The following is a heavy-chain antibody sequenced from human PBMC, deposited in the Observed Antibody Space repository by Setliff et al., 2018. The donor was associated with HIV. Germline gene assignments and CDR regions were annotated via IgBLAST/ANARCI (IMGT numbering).Heavy chain of an antibody. J-gene: IGHJ4*02. Sequence: SETLSLTCTVSAYSIRNGYYWGWIRQSPGKGLEWIGTLYYDGNTYYNLSLKSRVTMSVDTSKNQFSLNLNSVTAADTAVYYCARETIRSGHPSEAGFDFWGQGALVTVSS. CDR2: LYYDGNT. CDR1: AYSIRNGYY. CDR3: ARETIRSGHPSEAGFDF. V-gene: IGHV4-38-2*02. D-gene: IGHD6-19*01.